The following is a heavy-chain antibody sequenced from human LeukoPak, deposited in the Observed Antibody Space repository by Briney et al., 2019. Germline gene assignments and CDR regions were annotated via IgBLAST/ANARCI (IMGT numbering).Heavy chain of an antibody. CDR1: GFTVSSNF. CDR2: IYSDGST. CDR3: ARDSSGYLYFDN. D-gene: IGHD3-22*01. V-gene: IGHV3-53*01. Sequence: PGGSLRLSCAASGFTVSSNFMSWVRQAPGKGLAWVSVIYSDGSTFYADSVKGRFTISRDNSKNTLYLQMNSLRAEDTAVYFCARDSSGYLYFDNWGQGTLVTVSS. J-gene: IGHJ4*02.